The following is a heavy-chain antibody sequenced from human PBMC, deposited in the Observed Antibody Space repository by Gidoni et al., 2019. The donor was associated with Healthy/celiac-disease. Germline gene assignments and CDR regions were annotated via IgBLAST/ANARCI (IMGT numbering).Heavy chain of an antibody. CDR2: IYYSGST. J-gene: IGHJ4*02. CDR1: VGSISSGGYY. CDR3: ARGVYEAAAAVFDY. D-gene: IGHD6-13*01. V-gene: IGHV4-31*03. Sequence: QVQLQESGPGLVKPSQTLSRTCTFSVGSISSGGYYWSWIRQHPGKGLEWIGYIYYSGSTYYNPSLKSRVTISVDTSKNQFSLKLSSVTAADTAVYYCARGVYEAAAAVFDYWGQGTLVTVSS.